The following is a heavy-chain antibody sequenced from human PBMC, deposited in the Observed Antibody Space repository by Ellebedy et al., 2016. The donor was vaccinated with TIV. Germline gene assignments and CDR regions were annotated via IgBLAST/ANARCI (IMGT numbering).Heavy chain of an antibody. CDR2: FFYSGSS. CDR1: GGSITTTNSY. V-gene: IGHV4-39*01. CDR3: AGLPWGLMAGSKA. D-gene: IGHD6-19*01. J-gene: IGHJ4*02. Sequence: SETLSLTCTVSGGSITTTNSYWAWIRQSPGTGLEWIGSFFYSGSSYYNPSLKSRVAISADTSKNQFPLRLSSLTAADTAVYYCAGLPWGLMAGSKAWGQGTLVAVSS.